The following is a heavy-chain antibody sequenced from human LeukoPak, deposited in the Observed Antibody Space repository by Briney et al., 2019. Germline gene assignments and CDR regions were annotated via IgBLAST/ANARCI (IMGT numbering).Heavy chain of an antibody. CDR2: IIPIFGTA. J-gene: IGHJ2*01. CDR1: GGTFSSYA. D-gene: IGHD6-19*01. Sequence: ASVKVSCKASGGTFSSYAISWVRQAPGQGLEWMGGIIPIFGTANYAQKFQGRVTITADESTSTAYMELSSLRSEDTAVYYCARDPRRGWPWYFDLWGRGTLVTVSS. CDR3: ARDPRRGWPWYFDL. V-gene: IGHV1-69*13.